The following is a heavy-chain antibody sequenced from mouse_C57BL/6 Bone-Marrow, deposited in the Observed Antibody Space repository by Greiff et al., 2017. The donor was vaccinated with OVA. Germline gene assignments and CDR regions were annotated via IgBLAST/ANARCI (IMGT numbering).Heavy chain of an antibody. CDR1: GFTFNTYA. J-gene: IGHJ4*01. CDR3: VRNYEGYYAMDY. Sequence: EVKLQESGGGLVQPKGSLKLSCAASGFTFNTYAMHWVRQAPGKGLEWVARIRSKSSNYATYYADSVKDRFTISRDDSQSMLYLQMNNLKTEDTAMYYCVRNYEGYYAMDYWGQGTSVTVSS. D-gene: IGHD1-1*01. CDR2: IRSKSSNYAT. V-gene: IGHV10-3*01.